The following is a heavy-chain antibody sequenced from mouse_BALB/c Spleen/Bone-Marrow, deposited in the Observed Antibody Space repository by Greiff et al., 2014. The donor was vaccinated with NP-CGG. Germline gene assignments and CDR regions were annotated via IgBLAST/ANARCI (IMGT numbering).Heavy chain of an antibody. CDR1: GYTFTSYY. Sequence: QVQLQQPGPELVKPGASVRISCKAAGYTFTSYYIHWVKQRPGQGLEWIGWIYPGNVNTKYNEKFKGKATLTADKSSSTAYFLLSSLTSEDSAVYFCAREANWNFDYWGQGTTLTASS. CDR2: IYPGNVNT. J-gene: IGHJ2*01. CDR3: AREANWNFDY. D-gene: IGHD4-1*01. V-gene: IGHV1S56*01.